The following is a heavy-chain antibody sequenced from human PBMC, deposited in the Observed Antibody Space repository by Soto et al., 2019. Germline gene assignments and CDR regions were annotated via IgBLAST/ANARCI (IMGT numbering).Heavy chain of an antibody. Sequence: ASVKVACKASGYTFTIYGVIWVRQAPGQGLEWMGWISAYNGNTNYAQKLQGRVTMTTDTSTSTAYMELSSLRSDDTAVYYCARDPSGAAAGILYWGQGTLVTVSS. CDR1: GYTFTIYG. V-gene: IGHV1-18*01. D-gene: IGHD6-13*01. CDR3: ARDPSGAAAGILY. J-gene: IGHJ4*02. CDR2: ISAYNGNT.